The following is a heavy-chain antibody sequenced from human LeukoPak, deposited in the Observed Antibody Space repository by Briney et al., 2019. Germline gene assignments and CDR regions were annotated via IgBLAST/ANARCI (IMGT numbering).Heavy chain of an antibody. V-gene: IGHV1-46*01. Sequence: ASVKVSCKASGYTFTSYYMHWVRQAPGQGLEWMGIINHSGGSTSYAQKFQGRVTMTRDTSTSTVYMELSSLRSEDTAVYYCARAGTAIQLWSIFDYWGQGTLVTVSS. CDR3: ARAGTAIQLWSIFDY. CDR2: INHSGGST. J-gene: IGHJ4*02. D-gene: IGHD5-18*01. CDR1: GYTFTSYY.